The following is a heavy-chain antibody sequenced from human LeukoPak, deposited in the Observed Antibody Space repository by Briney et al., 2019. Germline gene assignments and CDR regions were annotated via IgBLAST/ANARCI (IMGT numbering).Heavy chain of an antibody. J-gene: IGHJ6*04. V-gene: IGHV3-7*01. Sequence: PGGSLRLSCAASGLTFSTYWMSWVRQAPGKGLEWVANIKQDGSEQYYVDSVKGRFTISRDNAKNSLYLQMNSLRAEDTAVYYCAELGITMIGGVWGKGTTVTISS. CDR1: GLTFSTYW. D-gene: IGHD3-10*02. CDR2: IKQDGSEQ. CDR3: AELGITMIGGV.